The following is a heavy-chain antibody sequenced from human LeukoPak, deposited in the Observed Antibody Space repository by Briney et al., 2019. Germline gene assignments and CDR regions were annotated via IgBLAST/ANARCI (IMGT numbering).Heavy chain of an antibody. CDR3: ASKDTIFGVVGAFDI. CDR2: IIPIFGTV. D-gene: IGHD3-3*01. V-gene: IGHV1-69*13. CDR1: GGTFSSYA. J-gene: IGHJ3*02. Sequence: SVKVSCKASGGTFSSYAISWVRQAPGQGLEWMGGIIPIFGTVNYAQKFQGRVTITADESTSTAYMELSSLRSEDTAVYYCASKDTIFGVVGAFDIWGQGTMVTVSS.